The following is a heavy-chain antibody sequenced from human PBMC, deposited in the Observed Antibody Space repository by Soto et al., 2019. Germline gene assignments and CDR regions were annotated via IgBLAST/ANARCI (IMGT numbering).Heavy chain of an antibody. CDR1: GFTFSTYA. CDR3: AKVHGSGTYYNFPDY. V-gene: IGHV3-23*01. J-gene: IGHJ4*02. D-gene: IGHD3-10*01. Sequence: GGSLRLSCAASGFTFSTYAMSWVRQAPGKGLEWVSTISDSGGSTYYAASVKGRFTISRDNSKNTLYLLMNSLSAEDTALYYCAKVHGSGTYYNFPDYWGQGTLVTVSS. CDR2: ISDSGGST.